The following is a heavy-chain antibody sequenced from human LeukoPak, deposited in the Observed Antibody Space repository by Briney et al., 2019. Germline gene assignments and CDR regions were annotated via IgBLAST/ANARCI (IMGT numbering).Heavy chain of an antibody. CDR2: IYYSGST. Sequence: SETLSLTCTVSGGSISSYYWSWIRQPPGKGLEWIGYIYYSGSTNYNPSLKSRVTISVDMPKNHFSLKLTSVTAADTAIYYCARAPYYYDSGGYWSKPRYFDYWGQGIPVTVSS. CDR3: ARAPYYYDSGGYWSKPRYFDY. J-gene: IGHJ4*02. CDR1: GGSISSYY. D-gene: IGHD3-22*01. V-gene: IGHV4-59*01.